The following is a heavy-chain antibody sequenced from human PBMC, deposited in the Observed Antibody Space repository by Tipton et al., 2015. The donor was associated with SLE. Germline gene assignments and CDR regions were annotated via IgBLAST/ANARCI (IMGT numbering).Heavy chain of an antibody. V-gene: IGHV4-34*01. Sequence: LRLSCAVYGGSFSGYYWSWIRQPPGKGLEWIGEINHSGSTNYNPSLKSRVTISVDTSKNQFSLKLSSVTAADTAVYYCARGGVNWAAAGDAFDIWGQGTMVAVSA. D-gene: IGHD1-1*01. CDR3: ARGGVNWAAAGDAFDI. CDR1: GGSFSGYY. J-gene: IGHJ3*02. CDR2: INHSGST.